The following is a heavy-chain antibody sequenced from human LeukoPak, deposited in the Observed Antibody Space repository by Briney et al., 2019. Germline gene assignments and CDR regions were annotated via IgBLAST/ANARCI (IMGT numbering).Heavy chain of an antibody. J-gene: IGHJ4*02. Sequence: SVKVSCKASGGTFSSYAISWVRQAPGQGLEWMGRIIPILGIANYAQKFQGRVTITADKSTSTAYMELSSLRSEDTAVYYCARVRYYDSGGYYLWYFDYWGQGTLATVSS. D-gene: IGHD3-22*01. CDR2: IIPILGIA. V-gene: IGHV1-69*04. CDR1: GGTFSSYA. CDR3: ARVRYYDSGGYYLWYFDY.